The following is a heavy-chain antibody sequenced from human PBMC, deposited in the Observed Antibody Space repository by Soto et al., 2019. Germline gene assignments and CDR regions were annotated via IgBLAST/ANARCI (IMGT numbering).Heavy chain of an antibody. Sequence: PGGSLRLSCAGSGFTFSIYSMTWVRQAPGKGLEWVATIREDGSEKFYVDSVKGRFTISRDNAENSVFLQMSSLRVDDTAVYFCARLLGEERSCYRPAEYWGQGALVTVSS. CDR3: ARLLGEERSCYRPAEY. CDR2: IREDGSEK. D-gene: IGHD3-16*02. CDR1: GFTFSIYS. J-gene: IGHJ4*02. V-gene: IGHV3-7*01.